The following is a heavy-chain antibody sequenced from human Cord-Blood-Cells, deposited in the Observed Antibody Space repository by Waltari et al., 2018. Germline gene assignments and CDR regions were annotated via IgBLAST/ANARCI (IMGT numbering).Heavy chain of an antibody. Sequence: QVQLVQSGAEVKKPGSSVKVSCKASGGTFSSYAISWVRQAPGQGLEWMGGIIPIFGTANYAQKFQGRVTITADKSTSTAYMELSSLRSEDTAVYYCARDSWGYQLPYYYGMDVWGQGTTVTVSS. J-gene: IGHJ6*02. CDR1: GGTFSSYA. V-gene: IGHV1-69*06. CDR3: ARDSWGYQLPYYYGMDV. D-gene: IGHD2-2*01. CDR2: IIPIFGTA.